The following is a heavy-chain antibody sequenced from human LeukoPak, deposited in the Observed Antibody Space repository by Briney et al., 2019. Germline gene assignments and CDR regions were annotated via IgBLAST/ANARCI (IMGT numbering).Heavy chain of an antibody. CDR3: ARGGWELHFDY. D-gene: IGHD1-26*01. CDR1: GGSIGSYY. V-gene: IGHV4-59*01. Sequence: PSETLSLTCTVSGGSIGSYYWSWIRQPPGKGLEWIGYIYYSGSTNYNPSLKSRVTISVDTSKNQFSLKLSSVTAADTAVYYCARGGWELHFDYWGQGTLVTVSS. J-gene: IGHJ4*02. CDR2: IYYSGST.